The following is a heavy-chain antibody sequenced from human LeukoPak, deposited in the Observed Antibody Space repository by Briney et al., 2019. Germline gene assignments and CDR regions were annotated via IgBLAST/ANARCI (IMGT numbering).Heavy chain of an antibody. CDR2: IIPIFGTA. Sequence: GASVKVSCKASGGTFSSYAISWVRQAPGQGLEWMGGIIPIFGTANYAQKFQGRVTITTDESTSTAYMELSSLRSEDTAVYYCARGDIAARRYYYYYMDVWGKGTTVTVSS. CDR3: ARGDIAARRYYYYYMDV. CDR1: GGTFSSYA. D-gene: IGHD6-6*01. J-gene: IGHJ6*03. V-gene: IGHV1-69*05.